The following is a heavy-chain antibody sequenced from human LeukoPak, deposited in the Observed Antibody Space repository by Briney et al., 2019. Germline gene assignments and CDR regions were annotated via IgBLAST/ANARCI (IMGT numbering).Heavy chain of an antibody. Sequence: GGSLRLSCAASGFTFSSYSMNWVRQAPGKGLEWVSSISSSSSYIYYADSVKGRFTISRDNAKNSLYLQMNSLRAEDTAVYYCARAGFTFSDYFGSFFDYWGQGTLVTVSP. J-gene: IGHJ4*02. CDR1: GFTFSSYS. V-gene: IGHV3-21*06. CDR2: ISSSSSYI. D-gene: IGHD3-10*01. CDR3: ARAGFTFSDYFGSFFDY.